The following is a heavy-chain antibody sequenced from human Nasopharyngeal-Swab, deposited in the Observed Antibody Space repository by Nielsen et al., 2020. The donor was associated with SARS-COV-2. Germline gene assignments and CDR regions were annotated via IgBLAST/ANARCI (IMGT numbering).Heavy chain of an antibody. D-gene: IGHD6-13*01. CDR2: IFSNDEK. J-gene: IGHJ6*02. CDR3: ARTLLAAGGYYYYGMDV. V-gene: IGHV2-26*01. Sequence: WIRQPPGKALEWLAHIFSNDEKSYSTSLKSRLTFSKDTSKSQVVLTMTNMDPVDTATYSCARTLLAAGGYYYYGMDVWGQGTTVTVSS.